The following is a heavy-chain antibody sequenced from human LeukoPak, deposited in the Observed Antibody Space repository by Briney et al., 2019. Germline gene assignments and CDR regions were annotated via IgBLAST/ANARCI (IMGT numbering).Heavy chain of an antibody. V-gene: IGHV4-59*02. CDR1: GGSVSSYY. CDR3: ARSMVRGVTRAFDY. D-gene: IGHD3-10*01. Sequence: SETLSLTCTVSGGSVSSYYWNWIRQPPGKGLEWIGYIYYSGSTNYNPSLKSRVTISVDTSKNQFSLKLSSVTAADTAVYYCARSMVRGVTRAFDYWGQGTLVTVSS. CDR2: IYYSGST. J-gene: IGHJ4*02.